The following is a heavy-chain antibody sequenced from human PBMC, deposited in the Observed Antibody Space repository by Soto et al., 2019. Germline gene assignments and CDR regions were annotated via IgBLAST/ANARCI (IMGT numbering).Heavy chain of an antibody. CDR2: IYWDDDK. CDR1: GFSLSTSGVG. Sequence: QITLKESGPTLVKPTQTLTLTCTFSGFSLSTSGVGVGWIRQPPGKALEWLALIYWDDDKRYSPSLKSRLTNTKDTSKNQVLLTMTNMDPVDTATYYCAHMMVRAYYYGMDVWGQGTTVTVSS. J-gene: IGHJ6*02. CDR3: AHMMVRAYYYGMDV. V-gene: IGHV2-5*02. D-gene: IGHD3-10*01.